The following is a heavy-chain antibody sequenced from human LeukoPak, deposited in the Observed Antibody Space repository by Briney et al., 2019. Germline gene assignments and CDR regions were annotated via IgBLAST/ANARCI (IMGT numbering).Heavy chain of an antibody. CDR3: ATSRTFDY. Sequence: GESLRLSCAASGFTFSSYWMHWVRQAPGKGLVWVSRIKSDGGSTSYADSVKGRFTISRDNAKNTVYLQMNSLRAEDTAVYYCATSRTFDYWGQGTLVTVSS. V-gene: IGHV3-74*01. CDR1: GFTFSSYW. J-gene: IGHJ4*02. CDR2: IKSDGGST.